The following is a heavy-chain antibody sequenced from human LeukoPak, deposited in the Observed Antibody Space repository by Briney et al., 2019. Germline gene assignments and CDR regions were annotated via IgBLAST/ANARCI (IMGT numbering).Heavy chain of an antibody. J-gene: IGHJ4*02. CDR3: TSLGYCSSTSCSDFDY. V-gene: IGHV3-73*01. CDR1: GFTFSGSA. Sequence: PGGSLRLSCAASGFTFSGSAMHWVRQASGKGLEWFGRIRSKANSYATAYAASVKGRFTISRDDSKNTAYLQMNSLKTEDTAVYYCTSLGYCSSTSCSDFDYWGQGTLVTVSS. D-gene: IGHD2-2*03. CDR2: IRSKANSYAT.